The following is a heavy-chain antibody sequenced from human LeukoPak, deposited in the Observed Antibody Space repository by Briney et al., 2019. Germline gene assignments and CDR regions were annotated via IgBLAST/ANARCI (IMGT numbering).Heavy chain of an antibody. D-gene: IGHD6-13*01. J-gene: IGHJ4*02. CDR3: ASGSSSWYNRFDY. CDR2: IFYSGST. CDR1: GGSVSSGSYY. Sequence: SETLSLTCTVSGGSVSSGSYYWTWIRQPPGTGLEWIGYIFYSGSTNYNPSLKSRVTISVDKSKNQFSLKLSSVTAADTAVYYCASGSSSWYNRFDYWGQGTLVTVSS. V-gene: IGHV4-61*01.